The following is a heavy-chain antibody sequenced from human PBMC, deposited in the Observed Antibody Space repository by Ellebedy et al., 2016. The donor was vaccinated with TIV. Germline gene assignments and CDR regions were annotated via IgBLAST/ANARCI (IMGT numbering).Heavy chain of an antibody. CDR3: AKDRHPFITTWYQSYFDY. Sequence: GESLKISCGGSGFSFETYGLHWVRQIPGQGLEWVAAISYDGRNPYYADSVKGRFTVSRSNFKNTLYVQLNSLRAEDTAIYHCAKDRHPFITTWYQSYFDYWGQGTLVTVSS. CDR2: ISYDGRNP. V-gene: IGHV3-30*18. CDR1: GFSFETYG. D-gene: IGHD3-10*01. J-gene: IGHJ4*02.